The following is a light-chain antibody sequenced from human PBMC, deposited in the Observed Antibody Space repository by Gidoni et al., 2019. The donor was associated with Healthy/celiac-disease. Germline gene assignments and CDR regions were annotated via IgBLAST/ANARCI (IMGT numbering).Light chain of an antibody. CDR2: RNN. CDR1: SSNIGSKY. CDR3: AAWDDSLSGPV. J-gene: IGLJ2*01. V-gene: IGLV1-47*01. Sequence: QSVLTQPPSASGTPGQRVTISCSGSSSNIGSKYVYWYQQHPGPAPKLLIYRNNQRPSGVPDRFSGSKSGTSASLAISGLRSEDEADYYCAAWDDSLSGPVFGGGTKLTVL.